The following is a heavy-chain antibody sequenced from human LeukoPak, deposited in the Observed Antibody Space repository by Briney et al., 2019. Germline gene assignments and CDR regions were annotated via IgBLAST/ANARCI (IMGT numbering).Heavy chain of an antibody. J-gene: IGHJ4*02. CDR3: ARVGGHCTSTSCPPPDY. V-gene: IGHV3-21*01. CDR2: IDSSSRYI. Sequence: GGSLRLSCAASGFTFSSYNMDWVRQAPGQGLELVSFIDSSSRYIYQADSVKGRFTISRDNAKSSVFLQMNSLRAEDTAVYYCARVGGHCTSTSCPPPDYWGQGTLVTVSS. CDR1: GFTFSSYN. D-gene: IGHD2-2*01.